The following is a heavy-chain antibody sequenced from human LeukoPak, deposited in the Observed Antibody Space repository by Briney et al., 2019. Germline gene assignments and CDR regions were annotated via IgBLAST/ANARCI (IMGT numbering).Heavy chain of an antibody. CDR3: ARRRYYDSTGYLD. Sequence: SETPSLTCTISGDSISSSSYYWGWIRQPPGKGLEWIGDIYYRGSTYYNPSLKSRVSISIDTSNNQFSLTLNSVTAADTALYFCARRRYYDSTGYLDWGQGTLVTVSS. CDR2: IYYRGST. J-gene: IGHJ1*01. V-gene: IGHV4-39*01. CDR1: GDSISSSSYY. D-gene: IGHD3-22*01.